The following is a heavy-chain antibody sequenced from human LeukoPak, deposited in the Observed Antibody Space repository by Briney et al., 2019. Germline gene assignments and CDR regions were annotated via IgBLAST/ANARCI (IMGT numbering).Heavy chain of an antibody. CDR1: GFTFSKYW. D-gene: IGHD3-3*01. V-gene: IGHV3-7*01. J-gene: IGHJ4*02. CDR2: IKQDGSEK. CDR3: ARDRTTDFWSGYYTNYFDY. Sequence: GGALRLSCAASGFTFSKYWMSWVRQAAGKGVEGVANIKQDGSEKYYLDSVKGRFTISRGNARNSIYLQMNSLRAEDTAVYYCARDRTTDFWSGYYTNYFDYWGQGTLVTVSS.